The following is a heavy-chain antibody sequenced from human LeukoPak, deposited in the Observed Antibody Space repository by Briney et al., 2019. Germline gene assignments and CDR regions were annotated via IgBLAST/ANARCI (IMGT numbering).Heavy chain of an antibody. Sequence: GGSLRLSCAASGFTFNRYDMHWVRQAPGKGLEWVAVAYGDGTDKYYADSVKGRFTISKDLSQNRLYMQMNSLRAEDAAMYYCATGGRFYYDLWGQGTLVTVSS. CDR3: ATGGRFYYDL. D-gene: IGHD2-15*01. J-gene: IGHJ4*02. V-gene: IGHV3-33*01. CDR1: GFTFNRYD. CDR2: AYGDGTDK.